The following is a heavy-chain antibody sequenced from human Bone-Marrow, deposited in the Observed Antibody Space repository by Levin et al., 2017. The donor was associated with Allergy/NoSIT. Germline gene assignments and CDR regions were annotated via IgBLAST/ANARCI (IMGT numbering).Heavy chain of an antibody. Sequence: GGSLRLSCAASGLTFSNAWMNWVRQAPGKGLEWVGRIKSETDGGTTDYAAPVKGRFTISKDDSKDTVFLQMNSLKTEDTAMYYCTAEPDNFWSGFDVDYYYYMDVWGKGTTVTVSS. CDR2: IKSETDGGTT. D-gene: IGHD3-3*01. CDR3: TAEPDNFWSGFDVDYYYYMDV. J-gene: IGHJ6*03. V-gene: IGHV3-15*01. CDR1: GLTFSNAW.